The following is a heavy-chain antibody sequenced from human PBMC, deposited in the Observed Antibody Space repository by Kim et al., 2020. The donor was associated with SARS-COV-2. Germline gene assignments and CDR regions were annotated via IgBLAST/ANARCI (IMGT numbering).Heavy chain of an antibody. J-gene: IGHJ3*02. CDR2: IYTSGST. V-gene: IGHV4-4*07. D-gene: IGHD2-15*01. CDR3: ARAGRIVAPPSYAFDI. Sequence: SETLSLTCTVSGGSISSYYWSWIRQPAGKGLEWIGRIYTSGSTNYNPSLKSRVTMSVDTSKNQFSLKLSSVTTADTAVYYCARAGRIVAPPSYAFDIWGQGTMVTVSS. CDR1: GGSISSYY.